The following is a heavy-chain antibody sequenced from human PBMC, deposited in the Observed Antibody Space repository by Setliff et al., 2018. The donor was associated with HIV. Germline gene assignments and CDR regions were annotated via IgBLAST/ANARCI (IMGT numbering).Heavy chain of an antibody. D-gene: IGHD3-10*01. J-gene: IGHJ4*02. V-gene: IGHV4-34*01. CDR1: GGSFSGYY. CDR3: ARSLDSDFLYYFDY. Sequence: SETLSLTCAVYGGSFSGYYWNWIRQPPGKGLEWIGEINHSGSTKFNPSLKSQVTISVDTSKNQFSLKMTSVTAADTAVYYCARSLDSDFLYYFDYWGQGTLVTV. CDR2: INHSGST.